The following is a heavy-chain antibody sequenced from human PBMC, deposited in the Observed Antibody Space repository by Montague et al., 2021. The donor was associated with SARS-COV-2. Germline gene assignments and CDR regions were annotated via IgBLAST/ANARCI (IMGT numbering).Heavy chain of an antibody. D-gene: IGHD3-10*01. Sequence: TLSLTCTVSGASITSGRYYWTWIRQPPGKGLEYIGNIYYNGSTYYNPSLKSRLTVSVDMSKNQFSLKLRSVTAADTAMYFCARCAALIYYYGLDVWGRGTTVTVSS. CDR1: GASITSGRYY. V-gene: IGHV4-31*03. CDR2: IYYNGST. CDR3: ARCAALIYYYGLDV. J-gene: IGHJ6*02.